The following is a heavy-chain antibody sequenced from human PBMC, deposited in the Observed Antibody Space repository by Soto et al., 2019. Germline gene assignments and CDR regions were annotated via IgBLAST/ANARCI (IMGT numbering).Heavy chain of an antibody. D-gene: IGHD3-10*01. CDR2: IYHSGST. CDR3: ARDRLSLIRGVPHFDGIDV. J-gene: IGHJ6*02. CDR1: GGSITSANSY. V-gene: IGHV4-31*03. Sequence: QVQLQESGPGLVKPSQTLSLTCTVSGGSITSANSYWSWIRQHPGKGLEWIGYIYHSGSTYYNTSLKSRVTISIDKSQNQFSLTLTSVTAADTAIFYCARDRLSLIRGVPHFDGIDVWGQGTTVTVSS.